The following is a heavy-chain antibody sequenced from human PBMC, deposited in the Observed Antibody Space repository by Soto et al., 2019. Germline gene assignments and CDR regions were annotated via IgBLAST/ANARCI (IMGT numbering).Heavy chain of an antibody. CDR3: ARDSGFRTYYYYYGMDV. J-gene: IGHJ6*02. Sequence: PGGSLRLSCAASGFTLSSYWMSWVRQAPGKGLEWVANIKQDGSEKYYVDSVKGRFTISRDNAKNSLYLQMNSLRAEDTAVYYCARDSGFRTYYYYYGMDVWGQGTTVTVSS. D-gene: IGHD3-10*01. CDR2: IKQDGSEK. CDR1: GFTLSSYW. V-gene: IGHV3-7*03.